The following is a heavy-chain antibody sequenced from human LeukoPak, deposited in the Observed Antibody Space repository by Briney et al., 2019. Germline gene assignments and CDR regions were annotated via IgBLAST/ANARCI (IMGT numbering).Heavy chain of an antibody. CDR2: IHHSGST. D-gene: IGHD3-16*01. CDR3: ATFRWGVGFEY. CDR1: GGSFSGSFMDYY. V-gene: IGHV4-34*08. J-gene: IGHJ4*02. Sequence: SETLSLTCAVYGGSFSGSFMDYYWTCIPQPPGKGLEWIGEIHHSGSTNYNPSLKSRVTISVDTSKNQFSLKLNSLTAADTAVYYCATFRWGVGFEYWGQGTLATVSS.